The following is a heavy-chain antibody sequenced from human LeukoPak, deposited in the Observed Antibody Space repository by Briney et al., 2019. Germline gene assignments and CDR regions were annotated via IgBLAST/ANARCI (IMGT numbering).Heavy chain of an antibody. D-gene: IGHD2-2*02. Sequence: SETLSLTCAVYGGSFSGYYWSWIRQPPGKGLEWIGEINHSGSTNYNPSLKSRVTISVDTSKNQFSLKLSSVTAADTAVYYCARAMGAVVPAAIGYWGQGTLVTVPS. CDR3: ARAMGAVVPAAIGY. J-gene: IGHJ4*02. V-gene: IGHV4-34*01. CDR1: GGSFSGYY. CDR2: INHSGST.